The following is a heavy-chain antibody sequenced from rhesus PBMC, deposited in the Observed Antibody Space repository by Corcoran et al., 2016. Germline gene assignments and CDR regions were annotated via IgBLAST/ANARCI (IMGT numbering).Heavy chain of an antibody. Sequence: QVQLQESGPGLVKPSETLSLTCAVSGGSISGYYYWSWIRQPPGKGLVWIGSLFGSGGSTYLSPSLKGRVTLSVDTSKNQFSLKLSSVTAADTAVYYCASDRVAAAYDYWGQGVLVTVSS. D-gene: IGHD6-31*01. CDR3: ASDRVAAAYDY. J-gene: IGHJ4*01. CDR1: GGSISGYYY. V-gene: IGHV4S14*01. CDR2: LFGSGGST.